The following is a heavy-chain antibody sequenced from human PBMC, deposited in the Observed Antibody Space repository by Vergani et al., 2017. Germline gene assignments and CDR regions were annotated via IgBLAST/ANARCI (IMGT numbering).Heavy chain of an antibody. CDR2: IKSKTDGGTT. V-gene: IGHV3-15*06. CDR3: TTENQHASLGHCSITNCYGDFFDI. CDR1: GFTFINAW. D-gene: IGHD2-2*01. Sequence: EVQLVESGGGLVKPGGSLRLSCSASGFTFINAWMTWVRQAPGKGLEWVGRIKSKTDGGTTYYAAPVKDKFTISSDDSNNTLYLQMNSQKTVDTAVYYCTTENQHASLGHCSITNCYGDFFDIWGQGTVVTVSS. J-gene: IGHJ3*02.